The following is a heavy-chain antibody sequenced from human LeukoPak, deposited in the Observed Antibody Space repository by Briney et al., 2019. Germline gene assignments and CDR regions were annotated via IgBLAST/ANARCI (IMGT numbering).Heavy chain of an antibody. J-gene: IGHJ4*02. Sequence: ASVKVSCKASGYTFTSYAMHWVRQAPGQRLEWVGWINAGNGNTKYSQEFQGRVTITRDTSASTAYMELSSLRSEDMAVYYCARDSGYYDSSGYFDYWGQGTLVTVSS. CDR2: INAGNGNT. CDR1: GYTFTSYA. D-gene: IGHD3-22*01. V-gene: IGHV1-3*03. CDR3: ARDSGYYDSSGYFDY.